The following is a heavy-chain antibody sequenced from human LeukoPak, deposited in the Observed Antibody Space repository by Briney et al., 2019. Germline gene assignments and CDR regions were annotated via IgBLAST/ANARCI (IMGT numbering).Heavy chain of an antibody. CDR2: IRYDGSNK. V-gene: IGHV3-30*02. J-gene: IGHJ5*02. Sequence: GGSLRLSCAASGFIFSIYGMHWVRQAPGKGLEWVAFIRYDGSNKYYADSVKGRFTISRDNSKNTLYLQMNSLRAEDTAVYYCARANMVRGVGLFFDRNWFDPWGQGTLVTVSS. CDR1: GFIFSIYG. CDR3: ARANMVRGVGLFFDRNWFDP. D-gene: IGHD3-10*01.